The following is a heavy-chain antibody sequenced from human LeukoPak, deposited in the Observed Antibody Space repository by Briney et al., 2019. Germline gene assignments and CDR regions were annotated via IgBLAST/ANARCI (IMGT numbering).Heavy chain of an antibody. J-gene: IGHJ3*02. D-gene: IGHD4-17*01. CDR2: ISYIGTT. CDR1: GDSFSSHY. V-gene: IGHV4-59*11. CDR3: ARDLVTVTTAFDI. Sequence: SETLSLTCAVSGDSFSSHYWTWIRQPPGRGLEWIGYISYIGTTNYNPSLKSRVTISIDTSKNQFSLKLSSVTTADTAVYYCARDLVTVTTAFDIWGLGTMVSVSS.